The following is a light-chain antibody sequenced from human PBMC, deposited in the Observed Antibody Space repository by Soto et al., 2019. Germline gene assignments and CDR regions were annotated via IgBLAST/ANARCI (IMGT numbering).Light chain of an antibody. V-gene: IGKV3D-15*01. CDR2: GAS. Sequence: EIVMTQSPATLSVSPGERVTLSCRASQSLSSNLAWYQQNPGQAPRLLIYGASTRAAGVPDRFSGSGSGTEFTLTISRLEPEDFTVYYCHHYETFGQGTKVDIK. CDR1: QSLSSN. CDR3: HHYET. J-gene: IGKJ1*01.